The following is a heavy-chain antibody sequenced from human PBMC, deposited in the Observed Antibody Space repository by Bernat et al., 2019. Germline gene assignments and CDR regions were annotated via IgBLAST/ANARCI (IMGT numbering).Heavy chain of an antibody. V-gene: IGHV3-23*01. Sequence: EVQLLESGGGLVQPGGSLRLSCAASGFSFSSYAMSWVRQAPGKGLEWVSVISGSGGSTYYADSVKGRFTVSRDNSKNTLFVQMNSLRAEDTAVYYCAKDQGIGVRLMYWFDPWGQGTLVTVSS. CDR3: AKDQGIGVRLMYWFDP. CDR1: GFSFSSYA. D-gene: IGHD2/OR15-2a*01. J-gene: IGHJ5*02. CDR2: ISGSGGST.